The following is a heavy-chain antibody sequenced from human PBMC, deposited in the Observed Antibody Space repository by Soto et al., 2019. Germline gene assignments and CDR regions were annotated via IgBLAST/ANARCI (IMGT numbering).Heavy chain of an antibody. V-gene: IGHV4-59*01. CDR1: GDSIISYY. CDR2: IYDSVRT. Sequence: PSETLSLTCTVSGDSIISYYWSWIRQHPGRGLEWIGYIYDSVRTNYNPSLKSRVSISVYTSKNQFSLKLSSVTAADTAVYYCASTTCLSAFDFLGKVKMVTVSS. J-gene: IGHJ3*01. D-gene: IGHD3-16*01. CDR3: ASTTCLSAFDF.